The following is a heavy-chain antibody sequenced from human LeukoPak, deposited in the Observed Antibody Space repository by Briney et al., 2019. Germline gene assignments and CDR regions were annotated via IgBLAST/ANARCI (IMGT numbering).Heavy chain of an antibody. D-gene: IGHD5-18*01. CDR3: VKSTGSGYNYGYFDY. J-gene: IGHJ4*02. CDR1: GFTLDDYA. CDR2: ISWNSNSI. Sequence: HPGGSLRLSCAVSGFTLDDYAMHWVRQAPGKGLEWVSGISWNSNSIGYVDSVKGRFTISRDNAKNSLYLQMNSLRAEDTALYYCVKSTGSGYNYGYFDYWGQGTLVTVSS. V-gene: IGHV3-9*01.